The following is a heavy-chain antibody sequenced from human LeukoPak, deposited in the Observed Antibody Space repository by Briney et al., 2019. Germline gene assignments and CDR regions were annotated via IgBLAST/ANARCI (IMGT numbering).Heavy chain of an antibody. D-gene: IGHD3-3*01. CDR3: AKDRARGYRELDS. V-gene: IGHV3-30*18. CDR2: VSNDGRIK. CDR1: GFTFSNYG. Sequence: PGRSLRLSCAASGFTFSNYGMHWVRQAPGKGLEWLAAVSNDGRIKYYADSLKGRFTISRDNPFNTVYLHMSSLRPEDKAVYYCAKDRARGYRELDSWGQGTLVTVSS. J-gene: IGHJ4*02.